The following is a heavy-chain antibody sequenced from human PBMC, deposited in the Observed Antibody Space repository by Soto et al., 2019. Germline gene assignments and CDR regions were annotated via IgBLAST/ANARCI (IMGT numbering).Heavy chain of an antibody. CDR2: IYYSGST. D-gene: IGHD5-18*01. J-gene: IGHJ4*02. Sequence: SETLSLTCTVSGGSISSGGYYWSWIRQHPGKGLEWIGYIYYSGSTYYNPSLKSRVTISVDTSKNQFSLKTEDTAVYYCVAYSYGRIDYWGQGTLVTVSS. CDR1: GGSISSGGYY. CDR3: VAYSYGRIDY. V-gene: IGHV4-31*05.